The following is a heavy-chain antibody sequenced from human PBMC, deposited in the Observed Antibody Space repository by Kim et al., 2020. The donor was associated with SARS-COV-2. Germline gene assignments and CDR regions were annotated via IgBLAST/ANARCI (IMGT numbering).Heavy chain of an antibody. J-gene: IGHJ4*02. Sequence: GGSLRLSCAASGFTFSTYAMSWVRQAPGKGLEWVSTVGGSGGNTYHADSAKGRFTIFRDNSKNTVALQMNSLRAEDTAVYYCAKGRSENIAAAFNYWGQGTLVSVSS. V-gene: IGHV3-23*01. CDR1: GFTFSTYA. CDR2: VGGSGGNT. CDR3: AKGRSENIAAAFNY. D-gene: IGHD6-13*01.